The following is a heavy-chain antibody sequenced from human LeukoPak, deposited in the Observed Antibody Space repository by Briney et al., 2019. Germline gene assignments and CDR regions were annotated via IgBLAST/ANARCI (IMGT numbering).Heavy chain of an antibody. D-gene: IGHD3-10*01. V-gene: IGHV1-46*01. CDR3: ARIGGITMVRGVQGDYYGMDV. CDR1: GYTFTSYY. J-gene: IGHJ6*04. Sequence: ASVKVSCKASGYTFTSYYMHWVRQAPGQGLEWMGIINPSGGSTSYAQKFQGRVTMTRDTSTSTVYMELSSLRSEDTAVYYCARIGGITMVRGVQGDYYGMDVWGKGTTVTASS. CDR2: INPSGGST.